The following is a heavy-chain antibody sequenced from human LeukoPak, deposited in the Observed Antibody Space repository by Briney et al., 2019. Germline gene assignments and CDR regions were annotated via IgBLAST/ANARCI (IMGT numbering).Heavy chain of an antibody. D-gene: IGHD3-3*01. Sequence: ASVKVSCKASGYTFTSYAMHWVRQAPGQRLEWMGWINAGNGNTKYSQKFQGRVTITRDTSASTAYMELSSLRSEDTAVYYCAKDPPPYYDFWSPVSPQSLDYWGQGTLVTVSS. J-gene: IGHJ4*02. CDR2: INAGNGNT. CDR3: AKDPPPYYDFWSPVSPQSLDY. V-gene: IGHV1-3*01. CDR1: GYTFTSYA.